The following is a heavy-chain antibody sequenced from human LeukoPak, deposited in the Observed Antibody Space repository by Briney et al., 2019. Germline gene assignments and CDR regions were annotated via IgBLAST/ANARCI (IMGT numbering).Heavy chain of an antibody. J-gene: IGHJ3*02. CDR2: INPSVCST. CDR1: GYTFTNHY. CDR3: SRGGTRWLQLTHDAFDS. V-gene: IGHV1-46*01. D-gene: IGHD5-24*01. Sequence: ASVQVSYKASGYTFTNHYMHWVRQAPGQGLEWMGIINPSVCSTSYAQKFQGRVTMTRNTSTSTVYIDLSSLRSEDTAVYYVSRGGTRWLQLTHDAFDSWGQGTMVTVSS.